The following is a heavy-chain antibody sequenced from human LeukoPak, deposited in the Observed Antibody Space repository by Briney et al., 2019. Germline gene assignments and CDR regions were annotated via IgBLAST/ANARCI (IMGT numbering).Heavy chain of an antibody. V-gene: IGHV5-51*01. CDR1: GYSFTIYW. Sequence: GESLKISCKGSGYSFTIYWIGWVRQMPGKGLEWMGIIYPGDSDTRYSPSFQGQVTISADKYISTAYLQWSSLKASDTAMYYCARHFYYDSSGSWSIDYWGQGTLVTVSS. CDR3: ARHFYYDSSGSWSIDY. J-gene: IGHJ4*02. D-gene: IGHD3-22*01. CDR2: IYPGDSDT.